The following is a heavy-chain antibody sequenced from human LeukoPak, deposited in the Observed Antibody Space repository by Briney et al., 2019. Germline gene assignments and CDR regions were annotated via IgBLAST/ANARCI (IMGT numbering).Heavy chain of an antibody. J-gene: IGHJ6*03. CDR3: ARDSIVRGNIGNDMDV. V-gene: IGHV3-11*01. CDR2: ISHSGRTM. Sequence: GGSLRLSCVASGFTFSDYYMSWIRQAPGKGLEWVSYISHSGRTMYYADSVKGRFTISRDNAKNSLYLQMNSLRAGDTAVYYCARDSIVRGNIGNDMDVWGKGTTVTVSS. CDR1: GFTFSDYY. D-gene: IGHD2-8*01.